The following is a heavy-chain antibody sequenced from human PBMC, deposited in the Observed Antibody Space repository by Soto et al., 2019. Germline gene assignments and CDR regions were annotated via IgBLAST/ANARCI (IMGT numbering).Heavy chain of an antibody. V-gene: IGHV1-2*02. Sequence: AASVKVYCKASGYTFSDYYIHWVRQAPGQGLEWMGWINPNSGGTKYAPKFQGGVTMTRDTSITTANMEFSRLRSGDTAVYYCARAPAPAKAEGVDFWGQGALVTVSS. CDR1: GYTFSDYY. J-gene: IGHJ4*02. CDR3: ARAPAPAKAEGVDF. CDR2: INPNSGGT.